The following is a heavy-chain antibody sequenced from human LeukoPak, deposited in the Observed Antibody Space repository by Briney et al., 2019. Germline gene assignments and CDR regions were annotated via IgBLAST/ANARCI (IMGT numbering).Heavy chain of an antibody. Sequence: ASVKVSCKASGYTFTGYYIHWVRQAPGQGLEWMGRINPNSGGTNYAQKFQGRVTMTRDTSISTAYMELSSLRSEDTAVYYCARDRIRYCSSTSCYHWFDPWGQGTLVTVSS. CDR2: INPNSGGT. CDR1: GYTFTGYY. CDR3: ARDRIRYCSSTSCYHWFDP. D-gene: IGHD2-2*01. J-gene: IGHJ5*02. V-gene: IGHV1-2*06.